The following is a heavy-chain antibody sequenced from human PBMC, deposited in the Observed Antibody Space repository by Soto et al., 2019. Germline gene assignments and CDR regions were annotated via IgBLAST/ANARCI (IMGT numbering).Heavy chain of an antibody. CDR2: IIPILGTA. V-gene: IGHV1-69*01. CDR1: GGTFSSYA. Sequence: QVQLVQSGAEVKKPGASVKVSCKASGGTFSSYAISWVRQAPGQGLEWMGGIIPILGTANYAQKIQGRVTSPDDESTSTAYMELSSLRSEDTALDCCSSSERAMVTCDYWGQGTLGPVSS. J-gene: IGHJ4*02. CDR3: SSSERAMVTCDY. D-gene: IGHD5-18*01.